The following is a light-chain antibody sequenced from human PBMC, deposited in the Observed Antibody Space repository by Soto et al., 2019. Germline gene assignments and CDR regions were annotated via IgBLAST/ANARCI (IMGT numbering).Light chain of an antibody. Sequence: ENVLTQSPGTLSLSPGERATLSCRASQSISSSFLAWYQQKPGQAPRLLIYGASSRATGIPDRFSGSGSGTDFTLTISRLEPEDAAVYYCQQYVRSPPSWTFGQGTKVEIK. J-gene: IGKJ1*01. V-gene: IGKV3-20*01. CDR2: GAS. CDR1: QSISSSF. CDR3: QQYVRSPPSWT.